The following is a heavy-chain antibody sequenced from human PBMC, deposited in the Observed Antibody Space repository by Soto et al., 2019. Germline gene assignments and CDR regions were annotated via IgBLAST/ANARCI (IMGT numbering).Heavy chain of an antibody. CDR1: GGSISSGGYY. CDR2: IYYSGST. V-gene: IGHV4-31*03. CDR3: ARDWPTGTTGGGWFDP. D-gene: IGHD4-17*01. J-gene: IGHJ5*02. Sequence: QVQLQESGPGLVKPSQTLSLTCTVSGGSISSGGYYWSWIRQHPGKGLEWIGYIYYSGSTYYNPSLKSRVTISVDTSKNQFSLKLSSVTAGDTAVYYCARDWPTGTTGGGWFDPWGQGTLVTVSS.